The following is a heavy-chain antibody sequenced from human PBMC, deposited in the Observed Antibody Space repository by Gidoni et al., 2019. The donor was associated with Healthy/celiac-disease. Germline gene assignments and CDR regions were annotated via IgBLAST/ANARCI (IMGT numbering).Heavy chain of an antibody. CDR2: IYYSGST. Sequence: QVQLQESGPGLVKPSQTLSLTCTVSGGSIRSGGDYWSWIRQHPGKGLGWIGYIYYSGSTYYNPSLKSRVTISVDTSKNQFSLKLSSVTAADTAVYYCARDRRHYDSSGYYLNWFDPWGQGTLVTVSS. V-gene: IGHV4-31*03. CDR3: ARDRRHYDSSGYYLNWFDP. J-gene: IGHJ5*02. CDR1: GGSIRSGGDY. D-gene: IGHD3-22*01.